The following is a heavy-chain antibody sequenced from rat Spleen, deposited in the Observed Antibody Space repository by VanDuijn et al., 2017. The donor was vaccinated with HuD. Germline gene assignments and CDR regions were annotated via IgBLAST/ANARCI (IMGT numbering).Heavy chain of an antibody. Sequence: EVQLVESGGDLVQPGRSLRLSCTASGFTFSDYDMAWVRQAPTKGLEWIASISSGGDNTYYRDSVTGRFTVSRDDAKSTQYLQMDSLRSEDTATYYCARHGGLRNWFAYWGQGTLVTVSS. V-gene: IGHV5S23*01. D-gene: IGHD1-11*01. CDR3: ARHGGLRNWFAY. CDR2: ISSGGDNT. CDR1: GFTFSDYD. J-gene: IGHJ3*01.